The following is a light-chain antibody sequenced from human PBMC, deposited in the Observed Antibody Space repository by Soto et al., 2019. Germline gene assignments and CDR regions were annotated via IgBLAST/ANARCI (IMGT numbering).Light chain of an antibody. CDR1: QSVSSSF. CDR3: QQYDSSPKYT. V-gene: IGKV3-20*01. J-gene: IGKJ2*01. CDR2: GAS. Sequence: EIVLTQSPATLSLSPGERATLSCRASQSVSSSFFAWYQQKPGQAPRLLIYGASSRATGIPARFSGSGSGTEFTLTISRLEPEDFAVYYCQQYDSSPKYTFGQGTKLEIK.